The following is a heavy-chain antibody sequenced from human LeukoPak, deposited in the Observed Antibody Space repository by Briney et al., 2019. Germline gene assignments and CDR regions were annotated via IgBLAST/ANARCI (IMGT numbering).Heavy chain of an antibody. J-gene: IGHJ6*03. Sequence: PGGSLRLSCAASGFTFSGYSMNWVRQAPGKGLEWVAVISYDGSNKYYADSVKGRFTISRDNAKNSLYLQMNSLRAEDTAVYYCARSPPLTTVIDDYYYMDVWGKGTTVTVSS. CDR1: GFTFSGYS. CDR3: ARSPPLTTVIDDYYYMDV. V-gene: IGHV3-30*03. CDR2: ISYDGSNK. D-gene: IGHD4-11*01.